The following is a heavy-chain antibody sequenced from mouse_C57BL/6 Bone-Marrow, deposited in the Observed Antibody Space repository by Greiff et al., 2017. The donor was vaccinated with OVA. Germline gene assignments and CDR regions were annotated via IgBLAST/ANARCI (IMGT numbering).Heavy chain of an antibody. D-gene: IGHD2-1*01. CDR3: ARYYYVNYLDY. Sequence: QVQLKQSGAELARPGASVKLSCKASGYTFTSYGISWVKQRTGQGLEWIGEIYPRSGNTYYNEKFKGKATLTADKSSSTAYMELRSLTSEDSAVYFCARYYYVNYLDYWGQGTTLTVSS. V-gene: IGHV1-81*01. J-gene: IGHJ2*01. CDR1: GYTFTSYG. CDR2: IYPRSGNT.